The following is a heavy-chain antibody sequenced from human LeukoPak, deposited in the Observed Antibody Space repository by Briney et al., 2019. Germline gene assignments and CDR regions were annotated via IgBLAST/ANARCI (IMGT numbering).Heavy chain of an antibody. J-gene: IGHJ6*03. Sequence: SETLSLTRTVSGGSISSSSYYWGWIRQPPGKGLEWIGSIYYSGSTYYNPSLKSRDTISVDTSKNQFSLKLSSVTAADTAVYYCARRGIYCSSTSCFYYYYYMDVWGKGTTVTVSS. CDR2: IYYSGST. D-gene: IGHD2-2*01. CDR3: ARRGIYCSSTSCFYYYYYMDV. V-gene: IGHV4-39*01. CDR1: GGSISSSSYY.